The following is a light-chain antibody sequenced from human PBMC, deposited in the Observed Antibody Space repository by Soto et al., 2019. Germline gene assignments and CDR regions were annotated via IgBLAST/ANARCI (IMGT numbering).Light chain of an antibody. Sequence: EIVLTQSPDTLSLSPGDRVILSCRASQTVIRTYLAWHQQKPGQAPRLLIYGASSRATGIPDRFSGSGSGTDFTLTISRLEPEDFAVYYCQQHGTSPITFGQGTRLEIK. V-gene: IGKV3-20*01. J-gene: IGKJ5*01. CDR2: GAS. CDR3: QQHGTSPIT. CDR1: QTVIRTY.